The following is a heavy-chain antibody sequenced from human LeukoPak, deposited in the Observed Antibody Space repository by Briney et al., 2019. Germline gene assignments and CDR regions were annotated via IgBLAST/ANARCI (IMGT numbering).Heavy chain of an antibody. CDR1: GGSISSYY. J-gene: IGHJ6*03. Sequence: SETLSLTCTVSGGSISSYYWSWIRQPPGKGLEWIGYIYYSGSTNYNPSLKSRVTISVDTSKNQFPLKLSSVTAADTAVYYRARALLYDILTGYPTDYYMDVWGKGTTVTVSS. V-gene: IGHV4-59*01. D-gene: IGHD3-9*01. CDR2: IYYSGST. CDR3: ARALLYDILTGYPTDYYMDV.